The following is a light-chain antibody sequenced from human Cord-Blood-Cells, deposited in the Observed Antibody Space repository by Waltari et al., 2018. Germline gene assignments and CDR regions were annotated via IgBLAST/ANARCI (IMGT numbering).Light chain of an antibody. CDR2: EVS. CDR3: SSYTSSSTLV. J-gene: IGLJ2*01. V-gene: IGLV2-14*01. Sequence: SALTQPASVSGSPGQSITISCTGTSSDVGGYNYVSWYQQHPGKAPKLMIYEVSNWPSGVSNLFSGSKSGNTASLTSSGLQAEDEADYYCSSYTSSSTLVFGGGTKLTVL. CDR1: SSDVGGYNY.